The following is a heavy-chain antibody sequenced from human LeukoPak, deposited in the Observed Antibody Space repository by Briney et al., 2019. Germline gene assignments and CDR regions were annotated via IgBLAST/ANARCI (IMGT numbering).Heavy chain of an antibody. Sequence: GGSLRLSCAASGFTFSSYNMNWVRQAPGKGLGWVSYISSSSRTMYDADSVKGRFTISRDNAKNSLFLQMSSLRAEDTAVYYCARVAATPYQYYYMDVWGKGTTVTVSS. V-gene: IGHV3-48*01. CDR2: ISSSSRTM. CDR3: ARVAATPYQYYYMDV. CDR1: GFTFSSYN. J-gene: IGHJ6*03. D-gene: IGHD2-15*01.